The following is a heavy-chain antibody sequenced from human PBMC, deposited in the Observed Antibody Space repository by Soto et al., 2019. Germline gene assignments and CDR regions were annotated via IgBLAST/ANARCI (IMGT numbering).Heavy chain of an antibody. J-gene: IGHJ5*02. CDR3: ASALYCSGGSCSFDP. Sequence: QVQLQESGPGLVKPSETLSLTCTVSGGSVSSGNYYWSWIRQPPGKGLEWIGFIYYTGSTSYNPSLQIRVTISMDTSKNQSSLNLPSVPAADTAVYYCASALYCSGGSCSFDPWGQGTLVTVSS. D-gene: IGHD2-15*01. CDR2: IYYTGST. V-gene: IGHV4-61*01. CDR1: GGSVSSGNYY.